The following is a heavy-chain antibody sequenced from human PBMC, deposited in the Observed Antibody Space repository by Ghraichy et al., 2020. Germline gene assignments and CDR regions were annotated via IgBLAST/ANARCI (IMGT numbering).Heavy chain of an antibody. J-gene: IGHJ2*01. Sequence: GGSLRLSCAVSGFTFSSYGMRWVRQAAGKGLEWVSGVTESGDNTFYADSVRGRFTISRDNSKNMVHLQMNSLRAEDTAIYYCARRGRSSDYFDLWGRGTLVTVSS. CDR1: GFTFSSYG. D-gene: IGHD6-6*01. CDR3: ARRGRSSDYFDL. V-gene: IGHV3-23*01. CDR2: VTESGDNT.